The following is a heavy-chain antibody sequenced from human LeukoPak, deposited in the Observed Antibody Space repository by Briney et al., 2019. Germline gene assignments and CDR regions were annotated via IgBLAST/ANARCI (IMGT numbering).Heavy chain of an antibody. J-gene: IGHJ4*02. CDR1: GSSISSSNW. D-gene: IGHD2-2*01. CDR2: IYHSGST. CDR3: ARRVVVVPAAPFDY. Sequence: SETLSLTCAVSGSSISSSNWWSWVRQPPGKGLEWIGEIYHSGSTNYNPSLKSRVTISVDKSKNQFSLKLSSVTDADTAVYYCARRVVVVPAAPFDYWGQGTLVTVSS. V-gene: IGHV4-4*02.